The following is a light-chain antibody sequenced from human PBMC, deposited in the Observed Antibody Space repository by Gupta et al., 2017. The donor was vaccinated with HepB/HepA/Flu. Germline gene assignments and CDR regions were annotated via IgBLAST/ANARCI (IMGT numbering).Light chain of an antibody. Sequence: DIQMTQSPSSLSASVGDRVTITCRASQSIRSYLNWYQQKPGKAPNLLIYAGSSWQSGVPSRFSGSGYGTDFTLTITNRQPEYFAAYYCQQTDSNPPRSFGQGTKMEI. J-gene: IGKJ2*04. V-gene: IGKV1-39*01. CDR2: AGS. CDR1: QSIRSY. CDR3: QQTDSNPPRS.